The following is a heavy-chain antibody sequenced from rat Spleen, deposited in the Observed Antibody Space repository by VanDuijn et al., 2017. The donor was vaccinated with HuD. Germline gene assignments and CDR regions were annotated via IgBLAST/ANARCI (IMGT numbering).Heavy chain of an antibody. Sequence: QVQLKESGPGLAQPSQTLSLTCTVSGFSLTGNNIYWVRQPPGKGLEWMGRMRYDGDTSYNSALKSRLSISRDTSKNQVFLKMNSLQTDDTGTYYCTRDRAPGDWGQGVMVTVSS. CDR2: MRYDGDT. J-gene: IGHJ2*01. D-gene: IGHD1-4*01. CDR1: GFSLTGNN. CDR3: TRDRAPGD. V-gene: IGHV2-63*01.